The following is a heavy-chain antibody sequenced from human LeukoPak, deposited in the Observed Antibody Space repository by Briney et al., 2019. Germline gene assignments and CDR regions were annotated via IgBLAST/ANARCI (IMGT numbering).Heavy chain of an antibody. V-gene: IGHV1-2*06. CDR3: ARDLYSEWFGERNWFDP. D-gene: IGHD3-10*01. Sequence: ASVKVSCKASGYTFTGYYMHWVRQAPGQGLEWMGRINPNSGGTNYAQKFQGRVTMTRDTSISTAYMELSRLRSDDTAVYYCARDLYSEWFGERNWFDPWGQGTLVTVSS. CDR1: GYTFTGYY. J-gene: IGHJ5*02. CDR2: INPNSGGT.